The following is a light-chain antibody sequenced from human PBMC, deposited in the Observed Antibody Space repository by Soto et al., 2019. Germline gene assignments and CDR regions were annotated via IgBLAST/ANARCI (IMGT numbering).Light chain of an antibody. V-gene: IGKV3-20*01. J-gene: IGKJ4*01. CDR3: QQYGSSPLT. Sequence: EIVLTQSPGTLSLSPGERATLSCRARQSVSSSYLAWYQHKPGQAHRLLIFGASSRATGIPDRFSGSGSGTDFTLTISRLEPEDFAVYYCQQYGSSPLTFGGGTKVEIK. CDR1: QSVSSSY. CDR2: GAS.